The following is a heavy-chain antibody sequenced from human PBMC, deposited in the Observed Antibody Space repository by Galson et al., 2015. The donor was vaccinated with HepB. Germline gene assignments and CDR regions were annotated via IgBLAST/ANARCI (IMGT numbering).Heavy chain of an antibody. CDR2: INEDGSAK. D-gene: IGHD6-6*01. J-gene: IGHJ4*02. V-gene: IGHV3-7*03. Sequence: SLRLSCAASGFTFSISWMSWVRQAPGKGLEWVANINEDGSAKYYVDSVKGRFTISRDNAKNSLYLQMDSRRAEDTAIYYCARVPLRVAPRRPYDFWGQGTLVTVSA. CDR3: ARVPLRVAPRRPYDF. CDR1: GFTFSISW.